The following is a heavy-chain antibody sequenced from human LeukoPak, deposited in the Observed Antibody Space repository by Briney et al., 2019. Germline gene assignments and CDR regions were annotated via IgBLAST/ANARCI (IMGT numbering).Heavy chain of an antibody. CDR3: ASNDRGPRGSSWRLNWFDP. Sequence: SQTLSLTCTVSGGSISSGSYYWSWIRQPAGKGLEWIGRIYTSGSTNYIPSLKSRVTISVDTSKNQFSLKMSSVTAADTAVYYCASNDRGPRGSSWRLNWFDPWGQGTLVTLSS. CDR2: IYTSGST. J-gene: IGHJ5*02. D-gene: IGHD6-6*01. CDR1: GGSISSGSYY. V-gene: IGHV4-61*02.